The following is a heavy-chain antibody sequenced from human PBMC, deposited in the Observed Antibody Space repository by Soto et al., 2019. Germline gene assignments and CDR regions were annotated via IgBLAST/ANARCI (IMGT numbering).Heavy chain of an antibody. J-gene: IGHJ3*02. CDR3: ARRPDAFDI. Sequence: GGSLRLSCAASGFSFSSSGMHWVRQAPGKGLEWVSDILNNGVSTYYADSVKGRFTISRDNSKNTLYLQMNSLGAEDTAVYYCARRPDAFDIWGQGTMVTVSS. V-gene: IGHV3-23*01. CDR2: ILNNGVST. CDR1: GFSFSSSG.